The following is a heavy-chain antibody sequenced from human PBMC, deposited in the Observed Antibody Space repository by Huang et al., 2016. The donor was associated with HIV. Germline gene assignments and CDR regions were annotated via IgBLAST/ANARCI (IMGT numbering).Heavy chain of an antibody. V-gene: IGHV3-15*01. Sequence: EVQLVESGGGWVKPGGSLRISCAAWTTWCRQAPGKGLGCGGRSKSKTDGVTTDYAAPVKGRFTISRDDSKNTLYLQMNSLKTEDTAVYYCTTESESSGWTMDHDAFDIWGQGTMVTVSS. D-gene: IGHD6-19*01. CDR3: TTESESSGWTMDHDAFDI. J-gene: IGHJ3*02. CDR2: SKSKTDGVTT.